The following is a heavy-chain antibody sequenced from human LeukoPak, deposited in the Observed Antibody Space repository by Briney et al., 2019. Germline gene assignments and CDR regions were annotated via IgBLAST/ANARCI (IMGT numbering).Heavy chain of an antibody. D-gene: IGHD1-26*01. CDR3: ARTVAGWEPQYYFDY. CDR1: GGSISSSSYY. J-gene: IGHJ4*02. CDR2: IYYSGST. V-gene: IGHV4-39*01. Sequence: LETLSLTCTVSGGSISSSSYYWGWIRQPPGKGLEWIGSIYYSGSTYYNPSLKSRVTISVDTSKNQFSLKLSSVTAADTAVYYCARTVAGWEPQYYFDYWGQGTLVTVSS.